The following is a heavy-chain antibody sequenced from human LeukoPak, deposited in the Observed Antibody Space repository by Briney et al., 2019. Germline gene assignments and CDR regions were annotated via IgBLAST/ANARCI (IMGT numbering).Heavy chain of an antibody. Sequence: GGSLRLSCAASGFIFSNYWMSWVRQAPGKGLEWVANINEDGSEIYYVGSVKGRFTISRDNAKRSLYLQMNNVRAKDTAVYYCAREESWGQGTTVTVSS. CDR2: INEDGSEI. CDR1: GFIFSNYW. J-gene: IGHJ6*02. V-gene: IGHV3-7*04. CDR3: AREES.